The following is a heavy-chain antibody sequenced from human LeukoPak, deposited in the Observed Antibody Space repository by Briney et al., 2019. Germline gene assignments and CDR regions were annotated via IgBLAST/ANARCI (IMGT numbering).Heavy chain of an antibody. V-gene: IGHV4-59*01. J-gene: IGHJ4*02. CDR2: IYDSGGT. CDR3: ARGYMVRGVSLDY. CDR1: GGSISSYY. D-gene: IGHD3-10*01. Sequence: SETLSLTCTVSGGSISSYYWSWFRQPPGKGLEWIGYIYDSGGTKYNPSLKSRVTISVDTSKNQFSLKLSSVIAADTAVYYCARGYMVRGVSLDYWGQGTLVTVSS.